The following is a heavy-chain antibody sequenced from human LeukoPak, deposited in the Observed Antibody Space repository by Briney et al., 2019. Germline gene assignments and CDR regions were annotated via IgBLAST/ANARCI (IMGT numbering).Heavy chain of an antibody. J-gene: IGHJ4*02. CDR3: ARGHYGRDY. CDR1: GFTFSTSW. D-gene: IGHD4-17*01. V-gene: IGHV3-7*04. Sequence: PGGSLRLSCAASGFTFSTSWMTWVRQAPGKGLEWVAHINPDGSEKYYVDSVKGRFTISRDTAKKSLYLQMNSLRVEDTAVYYCARGHYGRDYWGQGTLVIVSS. CDR2: INPDGSEK.